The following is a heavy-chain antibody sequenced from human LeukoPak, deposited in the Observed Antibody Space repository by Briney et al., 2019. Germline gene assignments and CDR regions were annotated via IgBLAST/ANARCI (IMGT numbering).Heavy chain of an antibody. CDR1: GSTFSSYE. V-gene: IGHV3-48*03. CDR2: ISSSGSTI. Sequence: GGSLRLSCAASGSTFSSYEMNWVRQAPGKGLEWVSYISSSGSTIYYADSVKGRFTISRDNAKNSLYLQMNSLRAEDTAVYYCARDYYDSSGYYKAFDIWGQGTMVTVSS. J-gene: IGHJ3*02. D-gene: IGHD3-22*01. CDR3: ARDYYDSSGYYKAFDI.